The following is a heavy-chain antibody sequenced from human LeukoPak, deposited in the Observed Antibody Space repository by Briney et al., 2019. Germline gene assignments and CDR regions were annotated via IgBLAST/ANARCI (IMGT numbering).Heavy chain of an antibody. V-gene: IGHV1-69*01. J-gene: IGHJ4*02. Sequence: SVKVSCKASGGTFSSYAISWVRQAPGQGLEWMGGIIPIFGTANYAQKFQGRVTITADESMSTAYMELSSLRSEDTAVYYCARTQGTIFGGASHYYFDYWGQGTLVTVSS. CDR1: GGTFSSYA. CDR2: IIPIFGTA. CDR3: ARTQGTIFGGASHYYFDY. D-gene: IGHD3-3*01.